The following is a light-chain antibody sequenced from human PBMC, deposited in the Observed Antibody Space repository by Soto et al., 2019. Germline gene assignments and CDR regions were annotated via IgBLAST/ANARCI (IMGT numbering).Light chain of an antibody. Sequence: DNVLTQSPGTLSLSPGERATLSCRASHTISSSYLAWYQQKPGQPPRLLIYAISDRASGVPARFRGSGSGTDFTLTISSLQPEDFAVYFCQQYDSSPRTFGQGTKVEIK. J-gene: IGKJ1*01. CDR1: HTISSSY. CDR3: QQYDSSPRT. V-gene: IGKV3-20*01. CDR2: AIS.